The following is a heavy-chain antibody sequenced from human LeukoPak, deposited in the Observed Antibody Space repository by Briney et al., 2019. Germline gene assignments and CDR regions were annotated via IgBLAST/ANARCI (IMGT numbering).Heavy chain of an antibody. CDR2: IIPIFGTA. Sequence: GASVEVSCKASGGTFSSYAISWVRQAPGQGLEWMGGIIPIFGTANYAQKFQGRVTITADESTSTAYMELSSLRSEDTAVYYCARGLGGNGPYYYYYVDVWGKGTTVTVSS. CDR1: GGTFSSYA. D-gene: IGHD4-23*01. V-gene: IGHV1-69*13. J-gene: IGHJ6*03. CDR3: ARGLGGNGPYYYYYVDV.